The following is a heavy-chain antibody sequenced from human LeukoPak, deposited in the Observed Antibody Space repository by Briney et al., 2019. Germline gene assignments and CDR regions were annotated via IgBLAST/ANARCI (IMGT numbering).Heavy chain of an antibody. V-gene: IGHV1-69*05. Sequence: SVKVSCKASGGTFSSYAISWVRQAPGQGLEWMEGIIPIFGTANYAQKFQGRVTITTDESTSTAYMELSSLRSEDTAVYYCASKSSGSYYGFVDYWGQGTLVTVSS. CDR1: GGTFSSYA. CDR2: IIPIFGTA. CDR3: ASKSSGSYYGFVDY. D-gene: IGHD1-26*01. J-gene: IGHJ4*02.